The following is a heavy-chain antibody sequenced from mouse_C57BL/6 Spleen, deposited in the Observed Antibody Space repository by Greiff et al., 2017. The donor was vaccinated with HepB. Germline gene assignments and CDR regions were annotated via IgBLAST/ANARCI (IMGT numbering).Heavy chain of an antibody. CDR1: GYTFTSYW. CDR2: IDPSDSYT. Sequence: QVQLQQPGAELVMPGASVKLSCKASGYTFTSYWMHWVKQRPGQGLEWIGEIDPSDSYTNYNQKFKGKSTLTVYKSSSTAYMQLSSLTSEDSAVYYCARRGYGSSLMDYWGQGTSVTVSS. J-gene: IGHJ4*01. CDR3: ARRGYGSSLMDY. D-gene: IGHD1-1*01. V-gene: IGHV1-69*01.